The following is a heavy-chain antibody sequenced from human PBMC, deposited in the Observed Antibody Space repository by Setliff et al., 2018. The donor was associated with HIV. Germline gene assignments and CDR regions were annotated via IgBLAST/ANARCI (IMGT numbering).Heavy chain of an antibody. CDR3: ARVFYSRGSGYYKGLDY. D-gene: IGHD3-3*01. J-gene: IGHJ4*02. Sequence: GGSLRLSCAASGFTFSSYWMTWVRQAPGKGLDWVANINEDGSEKYYLDSVKGRFTISRDNAKNSLYLQMTSLRAEDTAVYYCARVFYSRGSGYYKGLDYWGQGTLVTVS. CDR1: GFTFSSYW. V-gene: IGHV3-7*01. CDR2: INEDGSEK.